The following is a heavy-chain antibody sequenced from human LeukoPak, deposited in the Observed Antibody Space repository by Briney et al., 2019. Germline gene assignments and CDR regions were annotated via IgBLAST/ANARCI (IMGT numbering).Heavy chain of an antibody. J-gene: IGHJ4*02. CDR2: ISGSGGST. CDR1: GFTFSSYA. V-gene: IGHV3-23*01. Sequence: PGRSLRLSCAASGFTFSSYAMSWVRQAPGKGLGWVSAISGSGGSTYYADSVKGRFTISRDNSKNTLYLQMNSLRAEDTAVYYCAKVPHIVVVTALDYWGQGTLVTVSS. CDR3: AKVPHIVVVTALDY. D-gene: IGHD2-21*02.